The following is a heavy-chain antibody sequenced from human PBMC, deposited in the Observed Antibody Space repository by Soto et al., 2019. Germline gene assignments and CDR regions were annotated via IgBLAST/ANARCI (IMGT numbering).Heavy chain of an antibody. V-gene: IGHV3-30-3*01. J-gene: IGHJ4*02. Sequence: PGGSLRLSCEASGFTFSSYAMHWVRQAPGKGLEWVAVISYDGSNKYYADSVKGRFTISRDNSKNTLYLQMNSLRAEDTAVYYCASRPITIIVGPPFDYWGQGTLVTVSS. CDR2: ISYDGSNK. D-gene: IGHD3-22*01. CDR1: GFTFSSYA. CDR3: ASRPITIIVGPPFDY.